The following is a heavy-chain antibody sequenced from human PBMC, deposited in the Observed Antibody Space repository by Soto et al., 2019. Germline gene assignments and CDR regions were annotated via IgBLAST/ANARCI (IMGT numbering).Heavy chain of an antibody. CDR3: ARDGHDYSNYVFDY. D-gene: IGHD4-4*01. Sequence: SETLSLTCTVSGGSISSYYCSWILQPPWKGLEWIGYIYYSGSTNYNPSLKSRVTISVDTSKNQFSLKLSSVTAADTAVYYCARDGHDYSNYVFDYWGQGTLVTVS. J-gene: IGHJ4*02. CDR2: IYYSGST. V-gene: IGHV4-59*01. CDR1: GGSISSYY.